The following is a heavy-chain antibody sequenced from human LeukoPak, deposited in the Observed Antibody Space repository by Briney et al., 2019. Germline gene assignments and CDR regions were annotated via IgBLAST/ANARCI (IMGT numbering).Heavy chain of an antibody. J-gene: IGHJ4*02. CDR1: GFTFDSYW. Sequence: GGSLRLSCAASGFTFDSYWMSWVRQAPGKGLEWVANIEQDGSEKYYVDSVKGRFTISRDNAKNSLYLQMNSLRAEDTAVYYCASDWYNWNRRPDYWGQGTLVTVPS. CDR2: IEQDGSEK. D-gene: IGHD1-20*01. V-gene: IGHV3-7*01. CDR3: ASDWYNWNRRPDY.